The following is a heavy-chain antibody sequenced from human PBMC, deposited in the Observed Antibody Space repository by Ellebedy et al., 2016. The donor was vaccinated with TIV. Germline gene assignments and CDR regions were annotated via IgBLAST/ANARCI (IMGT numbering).Heavy chain of an antibody. CDR2: ISGYNKNT. Sequence: ASVKVSCXASGYIFTDYDINWVRQAPGQGLEWVGWISGYNKNTKYRQKFQGRVTMTADTSTSTAYMELRSLTSDDTAVYYCATDPVYGGNAVLNHWGQGTLVTVSS. D-gene: IGHD4-23*01. V-gene: IGHV1-18*01. CDR1: GYIFTDYD. J-gene: IGHJ4*02. CDR3: ATDPVYGGNAVLNH.